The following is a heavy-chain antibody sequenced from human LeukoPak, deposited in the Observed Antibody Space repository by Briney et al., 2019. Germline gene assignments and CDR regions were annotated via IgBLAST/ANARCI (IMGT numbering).Heavy chain of an antibody. CDR3: ASQTGVIDY. V-gene: IGHV3-21*01. J-gene: IGHJ4*02. Sequence: AGGSLRLSCAASGFTFSSYYMNWVRQAPGKGLEWVSSISSSSSYIYYADSVKGRFTISRDNAKNSLYLQMNSLRAEDTAVYYCASQTGVIDYWGQGTLVTVSS. CDR1: GFTFSSYY. CDR2: ISSSSSYI. D-gene: IGHD1-1*01.